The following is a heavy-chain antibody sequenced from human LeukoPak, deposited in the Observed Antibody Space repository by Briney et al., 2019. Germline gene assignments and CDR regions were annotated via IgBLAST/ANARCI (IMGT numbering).Heavy chain of an antibody. CDR3: ARARRDDFWSGSWRYYYYMDV. CDR1: GFTFSSYE. Sequence: PGGSLRLSCAASGFTFSSYEMNWVRQAPGKGLEWVSYIDSSGSNIHYADSVKGRFTISRDNAKNSLYLQMNSLRAEDTAVYYCARARRDDFWSGSWRYYYYMDVWGQGTTVTVSS. J-gene: IGHJ6*03. CDR2: IDSSGSNI. V-gene: IGHV3-48*03. D-gene: IGHD3-3*01.